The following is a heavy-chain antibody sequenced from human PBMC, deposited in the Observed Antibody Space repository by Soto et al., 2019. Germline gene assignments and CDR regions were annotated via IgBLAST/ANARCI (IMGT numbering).Heavy chain of an antibody. V-gene: IGHV2-5*02. CDR3: AHAYGGRSLY. CDR2: IYWDDSK. CDR1: GFPLTTDRVG. Sequence: QITLKESGPALVQPTQNLTLTCTFSGFPLTTDRVGVGWIRQPPGEALEWLAVIYWDDSKTYRPSLESRLTITKDTSKNRVVLTMTNMDSLDTATYYCAHAYGGRSLYWGQGTLVTVSS. D-gene: IGHD1-26*01. J-gene: IGHJ4*02.